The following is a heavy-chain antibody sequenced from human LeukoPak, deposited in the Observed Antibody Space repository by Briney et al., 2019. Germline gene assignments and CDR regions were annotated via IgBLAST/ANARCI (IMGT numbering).Heavy chain of an antibody. J-gene: IGHJ6*02. CDR2: INHSGST. CDR1: GGSFSGYY. CDR3: ARTMSSSHTVYGMDV. V-gene: IGHV4-34*01. D-gene: IGHD2-2*02. Sequence: SETLSLTCAVYGGSFSGYYWSWIRQPPGKGLEWIGEINHSGSTNYNPSLKSRVTISVDTSKDQFSLKLSSVTAVDTAVYYCARTMSSSHTVYGMDVWGQGTTVTVSS.